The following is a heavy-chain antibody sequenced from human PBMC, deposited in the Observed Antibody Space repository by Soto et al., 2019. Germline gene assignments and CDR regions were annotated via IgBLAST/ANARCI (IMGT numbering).Heavy chain of an antibody. D-gene: IGHD4-17*01. V-gene: IGHV3-9*01. Sequence: EVQLVESGGDLVQPGRSLRLSCAASGFTFEDYAMHWVRQAPGKGLEWVSGITWNSGSIDYADSVKGRFTISRDNARNSLYLQMNSLSREDTALYYCAKDKVTKSSYSYYMDVWGKGTTVTVSS. CDR2: ITWNSGSI. J-gene: IGHJ6*03. CDR1: GFTFEDYA. CDR3: AKDKVTKSSYSYYMDV.